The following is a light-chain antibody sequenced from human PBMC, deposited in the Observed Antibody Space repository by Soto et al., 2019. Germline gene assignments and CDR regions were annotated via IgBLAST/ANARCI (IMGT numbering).Light chain of an antibody. V-gene: IGKV1-5*01. CDR2: DAS. J-gene: IGKJ5*01. CDR3: QQYHTSSIT. CDR1: QTISNW. Sequence: DIQMTQSPSTLSASVGDRVPVTCRASQTISNWLAWYRQKPGKAPTLLIYDASTLERGVPSRFSGTGSGTEFTLSIDSLQPDDFATYYCQQYHTSSITFVQGTRLEIK.